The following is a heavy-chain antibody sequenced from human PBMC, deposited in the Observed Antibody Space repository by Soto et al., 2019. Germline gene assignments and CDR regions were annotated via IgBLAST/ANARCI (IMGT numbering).Heavy chain of an antibody. V-gene: IGHV5-51*01. Sequence: GESLKISCKGSGYSFTSYWIGWVRQMPGKGLEWMGIIYPGDSDTRYSPSFQGQVTISADKSISTAYLQWSSLKASDTAMYYCARPPLYSSSWYDAFDIWGQGTMVTVSS. J-gene: IGHJ3*02. CDR2: IYPGDSDT. D-gene: IGHD6-13*01. CDR1: GYSFTSYW. CDR3: ARPPLYSSSWYDAFDI.